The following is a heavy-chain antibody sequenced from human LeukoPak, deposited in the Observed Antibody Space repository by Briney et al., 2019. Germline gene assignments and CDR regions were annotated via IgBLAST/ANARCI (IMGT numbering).Heavy chain of an antibody. CDR3: ARVLAIFGLDATDFYMDV. V-gene: IGHV4-59*11. D-gene: IGHD3/OR15-3a*01. Sequence: SETLSLTCAVSGAPISSHYWSWIRQLPGKGLEWIGYTSGSISDNPSLKSRVAVSVDPSQNQVSLSLTSVTAADTAVYYCARVLAIFGLDATDFYMDVWGKGTTVTVSS. J-gene: IGHJ6*03. CDR2: TSGSI. CDR1: GAPISSHY.